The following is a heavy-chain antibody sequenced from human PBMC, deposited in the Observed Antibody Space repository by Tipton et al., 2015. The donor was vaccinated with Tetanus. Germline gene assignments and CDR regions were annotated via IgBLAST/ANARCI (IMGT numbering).Heavy chain of an antibody. D-gene: IGHD3-10*01. J-gene: IGHJ5*02. Sequence: SLRLSCTASGFTFTSYALHWVRQAPGKALGWMAVISYDGNNKESADTEKGRFTISRDNSMNTVYLQMNSLRADDTAIYYCAKDRGPTCGYPLDSWGLGSLLPASS. CDR1: GFTFTSYA. V-gene: IGHV3-30*04. CDR2: ISYDGNNK. CDR3: AKDRGPTCGYPLDS.